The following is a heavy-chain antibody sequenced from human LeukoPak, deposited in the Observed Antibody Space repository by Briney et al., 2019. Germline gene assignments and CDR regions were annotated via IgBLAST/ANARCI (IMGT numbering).Heavy chain of an antibody. CDR3: ARPNYGLGSVDAFDI. CDR2: ISYDGSNK. V-gene: IGHV3-30-3*01. J-gene: IGHJ3*02. D-gene: IGHD4-17*01. Sequence: GGSLRLSCAASGFTFSSYAMHWVRQAPGKGLEWVAVISYDGSNKYYADSVKGRFTISRDNSKNTLYLQMNSLRAEDTAVYYCARPNYGLGSVDAFDIWGQGTMVTVSS. CDR1: GFTFSSYA.